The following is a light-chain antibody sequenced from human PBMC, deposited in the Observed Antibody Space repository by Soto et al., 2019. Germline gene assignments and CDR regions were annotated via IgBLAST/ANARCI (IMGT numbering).Light chain of an antibody. Sequence: DIQMTQSPSSLSASVGDRVNITCRASQSISSYLNWYQQKPGKAPKLLIYAASSLQSGVPSRVSCIGSVTDFTLTISSLQPEEFATYYCQQSYSNPALTFGGGTKVEIK. V-gene: IGKV1-39*01. CDR2: AAS. CDR1: QSISSY. CDR3: QQSYSNPALT. J-gene: IGKJ4*01.